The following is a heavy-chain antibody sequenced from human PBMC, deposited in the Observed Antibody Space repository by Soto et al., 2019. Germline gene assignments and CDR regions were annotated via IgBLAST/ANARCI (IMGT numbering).Heavy chain of an antibody. V-gene: IGHV4-34*01. CDR1: GGSFSGYY. CDR2: INHSGST. Sequence: SETLSVTCAVYGGSFSGYYWTWIRQPPGTGLEWIGEINHSGSTNYNPSLKSRVTISVDTSKSQFSLNLSFVTAADTAVYYCATMGTPATGLYFFDYWGQGSLVTVSS. CDR3: ATMGTPATGLYFFDY. D-gene: IGHD2-15*01. J-gene: IGHJ4*02.